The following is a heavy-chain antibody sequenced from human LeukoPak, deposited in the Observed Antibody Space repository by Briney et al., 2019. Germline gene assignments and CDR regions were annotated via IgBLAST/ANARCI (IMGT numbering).Heavy chain of an antibody. Sequence: SETLSLTCTVSGGSISSSSYYWGWIRQPPGKGLEWIGSIYYSGSTYYNPSLKSRVTISVDTSKNQFSLKLSSVTAADTAVYYCARRFAIVSSSRWFDPWGQGTLVTVSS. V-gene: IGHV4-39*01. CDR3: ARRFAIVSSSRWFDP. J-gene: IGHJ5*02. CDR2: IYYSGST. CDR1: GGSISSSSYY. D-gene: IGHD6-6*01.